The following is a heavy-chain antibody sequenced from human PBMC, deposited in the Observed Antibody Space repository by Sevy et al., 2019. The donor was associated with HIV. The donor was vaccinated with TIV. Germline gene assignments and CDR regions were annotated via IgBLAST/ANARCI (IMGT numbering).Heavy chain of an antibody. D-gene: IGHD2-8*02. CDR2: IKSKTDGGTT. V-gene: IGHV3-15*01. CDR1: GFTFSNAW. J-gene: IGHJ6*02. Sequence: GGSLRLSCAASGFTFSNAWMSWVRQAPGKGLEWVGRIKSKTDGGTTDYAAPVKGRFTISRDDSKNTLYLQMNSLKTEDTAVYYCTACSTLGYCTGGVSKGLLGYYGMDVWGQGTTVTVSS. CDR3: TACSTLGYCTGGVSKGLLGYYGMDV.